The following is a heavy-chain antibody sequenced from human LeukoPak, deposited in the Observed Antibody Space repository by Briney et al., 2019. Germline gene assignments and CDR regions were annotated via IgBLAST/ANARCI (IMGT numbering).Heavy chain of an antibody. D-gene: IGHD3-22*01. V-gene: IGHV4-59*01. CDR3: ARVDYYDSSGYYGDNWFDP. CDR1: GGSISSYY. Sequence: SETLSLTCTVSGGSISSYYWSWIRQPPGKGLEWIGYIYYSGSTNYNPSLKSRVTISVDTSKNQFSLKLSSVTAADTAVYYCARVDYYDSSGYYGDNWFDPWGQGTLVTVSS. J-gene: IGHJ5*02. CDR2: IYYSGST.